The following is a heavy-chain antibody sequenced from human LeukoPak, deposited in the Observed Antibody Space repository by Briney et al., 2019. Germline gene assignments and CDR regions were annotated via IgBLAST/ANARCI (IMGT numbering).Heavy chain of an antibody. J-gene: IGHJ2*01. Sequence: ASVKVSCKASGYTFTSYGISWVRQAPGQGLEWMGWISAYSGNANYPQNLQGRVTMTTDTSTSTAYMELRSLRSDDTAVYYCARVGGYSNYNWYFDLWGRGTLVTVSS. V-gene: IGHV1-18*01. CDR3: ARVGGYSNYNWYFDL. CDR1: GYTFTSYG. D-gene: IGHD4-11*01. CDR2: ISAYSGNA.